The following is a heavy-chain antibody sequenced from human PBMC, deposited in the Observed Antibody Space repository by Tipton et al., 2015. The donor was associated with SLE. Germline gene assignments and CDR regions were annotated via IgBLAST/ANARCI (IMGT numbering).Heavy chain of an antibody. V-gene: IGHV4-39*07. J-gene: IGHJ3*02. Sequence: GLVKPSETLSLTCTVSGGSISSSSYYWGWIRQPPGKGLEWIGEINHSGSTSSNPSLKSRVTISVDTSKKQFSLKLSSVTAADTAVYYCAAAWVDAFDIWGQGTMVTVSS. CDR3: AAAWVDAFDI. CDR1: GGSISSSSYY. CDR2: INHSGST. D-gene: IGHD2-15*01.